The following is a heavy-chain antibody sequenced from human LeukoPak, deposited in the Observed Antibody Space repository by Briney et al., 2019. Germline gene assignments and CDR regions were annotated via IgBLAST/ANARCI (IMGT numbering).Heavy chain of an antibody. CDR1: GASISRGTW. J-gene: IGHJ4*02. V-gene: IGHV4-4*02. D-gene: IGHD1-1*01. Sequence: PSETLSLTCDVSGASISRGTWWSWVRQPPPKGLEWIGEFSHSGITNFNQSLKSRVTIPVDKSRNQFSLNLISVTAADTAVYFCARNGGHNQEHWGQGTLVTVSS. CDR2: FSHSGIT. CDR3: ARNGGHNQEH.